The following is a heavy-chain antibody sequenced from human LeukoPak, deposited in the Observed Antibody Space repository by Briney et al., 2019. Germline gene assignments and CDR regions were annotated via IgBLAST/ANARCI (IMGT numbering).Heavy chain of an antibody. CDR1: GGTFSSYA. Sequence: SVKVSCKASGGTFSSYAISWVRQAPGQGLEWMGRIIPILGIANYAQKFQGRVTITADKSTSTAYMELSSLRSGDTAVYYCAREELYCSSTSCPYYYYYYGMDVWGQGTTVTVSS. V-gene: IGHV1-69*04. CDR3: AREELYCSSTSCPYYYYYYGMDV. J-gene: IGHJ6*02. D-gene: IGHD2-2*01. CDR2: IIPILGIA.